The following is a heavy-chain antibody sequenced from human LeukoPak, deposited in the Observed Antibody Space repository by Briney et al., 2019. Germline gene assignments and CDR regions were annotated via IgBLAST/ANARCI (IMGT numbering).Heavy chain of an antibody. D-gene: IGHD2-2*01. Sequence: GGSLRLSCAASGFTFSSYGMHWVRQAPGKGLEWVAVIWYDGSNIYYADSVKGRFTISTENSKNTLYLHMTSRRAETTPCNNCAREAYCSSTSCYEGRFDYWGQGTLVTVSS. J-gene: IGHJ4*02. CDR3: AREAYCSSTSCYEGRFDY. V-gene: IGHV3-33*01. CDR2: IWYDGSNI. CDR1: GFTFSSYG.